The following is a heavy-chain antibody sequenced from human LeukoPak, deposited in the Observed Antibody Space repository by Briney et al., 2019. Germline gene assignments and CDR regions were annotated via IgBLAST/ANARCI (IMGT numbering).Heavy chain of an antibody. CDR1: GGTFSSYA. J-gene: IGHJ6*02. D-gene: IGHD2-2*01. V-gene: IGHV1-69*13. Sequence: SVKVSCKASGGTFSSYAISWVRQAPGQGLEWMGGIIPIFGTANYAQKFQGRVTITADESTSTAYMELSSLRSEDTAVYYCARTGGYQKDYYYYGMDVWGQGTTVTASS. CDR2: IIPIFGTA. CDR3: ARTGGYQKDYYYYGMDV.